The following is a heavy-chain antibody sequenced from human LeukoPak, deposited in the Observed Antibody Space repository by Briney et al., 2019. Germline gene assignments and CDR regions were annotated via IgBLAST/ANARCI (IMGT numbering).Heavy chain of an antibody. V-gene: IGHV3-30*04. D-gene: IGHD3-9*01. J-gene: IGHJ4*02. CDR2: ISYDGSNK. CDR3: ARDRYDILTGYLVPLDY. Sequence: GRSLRLSCAASGFTFSSYAMHWVRQAPGKGLEWAAVISYDGSNKYYADSVKGRFTISRDNAKNSLYLQMNSLRAEDTAVYYCARDRYDILTGYLVPLDYWGQGTLVTVSS. CDR1: GFTFSSYA.